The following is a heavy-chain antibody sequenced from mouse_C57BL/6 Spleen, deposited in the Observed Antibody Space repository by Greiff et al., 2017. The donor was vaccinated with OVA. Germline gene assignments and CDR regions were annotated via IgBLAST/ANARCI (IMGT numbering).Heavy chain of an antibody. CDR2: IYPGDGDT. J-gene: IGHJ1*03. D-gene: IGHD2-5*01. CDR3: AKERGDSNYVYWYFDV. Sequence: QVQLQQSGPELVKPGASVKISCKASGYAFSSSWMNWVKQRPGKGLEWIGRIYPGDGDTNYNGKFKGKATLTADKSSSTAYMQLSSLTSDDSAVYFCAKERGDSNYVYWYFDVWGTGTTVTVSS. V-gene: IGHV1-82*01. CDR1: GYAFSSSW.